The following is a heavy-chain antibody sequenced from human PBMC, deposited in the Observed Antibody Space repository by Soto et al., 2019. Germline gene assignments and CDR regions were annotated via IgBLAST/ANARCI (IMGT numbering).Heavy chain of an antibody. V-gene: IGHV3-53*04. D-gene: IGHD3-22*01. J-gene: IGHJ5*02. Sequence: GSLRLSCAASGFTVSSNYMSWVRQAPGKGLEWVSVIYSGGSTYYADSVKGRFTISRHNSKNTLYLQMNSLRAEDTAVYYCARSDGSDDVRCNWFYPWGKGTLVTVSS. CDR2: IYSGGST. CDR1: GFTVSSNY. CDR3: ARSDGSDDVRCNWFYP.